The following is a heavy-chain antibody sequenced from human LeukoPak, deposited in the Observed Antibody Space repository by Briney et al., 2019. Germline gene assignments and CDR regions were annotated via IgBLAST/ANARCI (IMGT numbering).Heavy chain of an antibody. V-gene: IGHV3-7*01. J-gene: IGHJ4*02. CDR2: IKQDGSEK. CDR1: GFTFSSYW. Sequence: GSLRLSCAASGFTFSSYWMSWVRQAPGKGLEWVAKIKQDGSEKYYVDSVKGRFSISRDNAKNSLYLQMNSLRAEDTAVYYCANDLFGYFDYWGQGTLVTVSS. D-gene: IGHD3-22*01. CDR3: ANDLFGYFDY.